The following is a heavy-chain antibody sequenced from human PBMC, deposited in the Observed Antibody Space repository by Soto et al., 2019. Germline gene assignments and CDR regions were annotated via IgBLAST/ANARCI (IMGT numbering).Heavy chain of an antibody. D-gene: IGHD3-22*01. CDR3: ARDSYDSSGYSFDY. J-gene: IGHJ4*02. V-gene: IGHV4-34*01. CDR2: INHSGST. Sequence: PSETLSLTCAVYGGSFSGYYWNWIRQPPGKGLEWIGEINHSGSTNYNPSLKSRATISVDTSKNQFSLKLSSVTAADTAVYYCARDSYDSSGYSFDYWGQGTLVTVSS. CDR1: GGSFSGYY.